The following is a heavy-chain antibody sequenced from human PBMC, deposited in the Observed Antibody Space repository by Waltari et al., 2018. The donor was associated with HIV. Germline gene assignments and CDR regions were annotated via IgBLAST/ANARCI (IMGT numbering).Heavy chain of an antibody. D-gene: IGHD1-1*01. CDR3: AKTGQLSQLYSFDY. J-gene: IGHJ4*02. Sequence: QVQLVQSGAEVKKPGSSVKVACKASGSTLRSYAIRWVRPAPGQGLAWRGGIVPMFGTPSYARKVQGRVTITADASTSTVYMDLNSLRSEDTAVYYCAKTGQLSQLYSFDYWGQGTVVTVSS. CDR2: IVPMFGTP. CDR1: GSTLRSYA. V-gene: IGHV1-69*12.